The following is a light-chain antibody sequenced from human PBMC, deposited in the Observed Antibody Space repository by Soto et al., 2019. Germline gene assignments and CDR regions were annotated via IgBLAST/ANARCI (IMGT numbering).Light chain of an antibody. J-gene: IGLJ2*01. CDR2: DVS. Sequence: QSALTQPRSVSGSPGQSVTISCTGTSSDVGGYKYVSWYQQHPGKAPKLMIYDVSKRPSGVPDRFSGSKSGNTASLTISGLQAEDEADYSCCSYAGNYTFVFGGGTKVTVL. CDR3: CSYAGNYTFV. CDR1: SSDVGGYKY. V-gene: IGLV2-11*01.